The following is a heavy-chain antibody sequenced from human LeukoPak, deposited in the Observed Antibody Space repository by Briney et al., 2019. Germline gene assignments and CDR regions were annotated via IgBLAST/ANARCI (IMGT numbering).Heavy chain of an antibody. CDR3: ARDNWNYGSSMDV. Sequence: SETLSLTCTVSGGSISSGGYYWSWIRQHPGKGLEWIGYIYYSGSTYYNPSLKSRVTISVDTSKNQFSLKLSSVTAADTAVYHCARDNWNYGSSMDVWGQGTTVTVSS. D-gene: IGHD1-7*01. J-gene: IGHJ6*02. V-gene: IGHV4-31*03. CDR1: GGSISSGGYY. CDR2: IYYSGST.